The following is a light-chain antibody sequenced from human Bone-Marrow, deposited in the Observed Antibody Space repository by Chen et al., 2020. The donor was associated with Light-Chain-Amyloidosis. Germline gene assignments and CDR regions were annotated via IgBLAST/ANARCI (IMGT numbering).Light chain of an antibody. CDR1: SSNIGAGYD. CDR2: GNG. J-gene: IGLJ3*02. V-gene: IGLV1-40*01. CDR3: QSDDTSLSGSV. Sequence: QSVLTQPPSVSGAPGQRVTISCTGKSSNIGAGYDVHWYQQLPGAAPKLLIYGNGNRPSGVPERFSGFKSGTSASLAITALLAEDEADYYCQSDDTSLSGSVFGGGTKLTVL.